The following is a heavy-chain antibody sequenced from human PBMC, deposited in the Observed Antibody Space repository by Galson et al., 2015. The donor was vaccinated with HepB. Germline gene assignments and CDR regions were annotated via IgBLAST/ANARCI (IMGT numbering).Heavy chain of an antibody. J-gene: IGHJ5*02. Sequence: SLRLSCAASGFSFSSYAMSWFRQAPGKGLEFVSGIIESGGNAYYADSGRGRFTIPRDNSKDMLYLQMDSLRAEDTAIYYCAKDYPPGELIMLDHWAQGTLVTVSS. D-gene: IGHD4-17*01. CDR1: GFSFSSYA. CDR2: IIESGGNA. V-gene: IGHV3-23*01. CDR3: AKDYPPGELIMLDH.